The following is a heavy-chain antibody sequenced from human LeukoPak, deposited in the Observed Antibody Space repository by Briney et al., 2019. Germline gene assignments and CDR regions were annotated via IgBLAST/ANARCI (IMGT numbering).Heavy chain of an antibody. CDR2: ISGVGAKT. J-gene: IGHJ4*02. Sequence: GGSLRLSCVASGFTFRSYAMGWVRQAPGKGLEWVSGISGVGAKTYYADSVKGRFTISRDNSKNTLYLQMSSLRAEDTAVYYCAKSSYYDSSGYYREYYFDYWGQGTLVTVSS. V-gene: IGHV3-23*01. CDR3: AKSSYYDSSGYYREYYFDY. D-gene: IGHD3-22*01. CDR1: GFTFRSYA.